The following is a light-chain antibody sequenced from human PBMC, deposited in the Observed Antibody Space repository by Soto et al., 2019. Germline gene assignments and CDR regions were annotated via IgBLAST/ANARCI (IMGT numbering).Light chain of an antibody. CDR1: TSNIGTNA. CDR2: YSN. V-gene: IGLV1-47*01. Sequence: QSVLTQSASASGTPGQRVTISCSGGTSNIGTNAVYWFQLLPGTAPKLLIYYSNHRPSGISDRFSGSKSGTSASLAISGLRPEDEADYYCAAWDDRLRGYVFATGTKVTVL. J-gene: IGLJ1*01. CDR3: AAWDDRLRGYV.